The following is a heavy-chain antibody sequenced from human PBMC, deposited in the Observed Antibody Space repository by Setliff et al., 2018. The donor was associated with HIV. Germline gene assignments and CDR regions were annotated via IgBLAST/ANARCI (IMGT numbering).Heavy chain of an antibody. Sequence: SETLSLTCTVSGGSISSSSYYWGWIRQPPGKGLEWIGSIYYSGSTYYNPSLKSRVTISVDTSKNQFSLKLSSVTAADTAVYYCARAVQLGYFDYWGQGTLVT. V-gene: IGHV4-39*07. CDR3: ARAVQLGYFDY. D-gene: IGHD6-6*01. CDR1: GGSISSSSYY. J-gene: IGHJ4*02. CDR2: IYYSGST.